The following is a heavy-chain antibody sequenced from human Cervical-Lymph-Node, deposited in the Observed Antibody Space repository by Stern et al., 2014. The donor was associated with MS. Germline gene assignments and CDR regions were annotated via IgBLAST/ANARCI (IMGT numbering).Heavy chain of an antibody. J-gene: IGHJ4*02. CDR2: IIPLFGTA. Sequence: VQLVESGAEVKKPGSSVKVSCKASGGTFSSYAISWVRQAPGQGLEWIGGIIPLFGTANYAKKFQGRVTITADESTSTAYMELSSLRSEDTAVYYCARGPGAVAVAALFDYWGQGTLVTVSS. V-gene: IGHV1-69*01. CDR1: GGTFSSYA. D-gene: IGHD6-19*01. CDR3: ARGPGAVAVAALFDY.